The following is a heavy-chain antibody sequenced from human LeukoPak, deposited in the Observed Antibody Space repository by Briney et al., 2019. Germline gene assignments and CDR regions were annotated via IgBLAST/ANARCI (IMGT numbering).Heavy chain of an antibody. CDR2: ISSSSSYI. CDR1: GFTFSSYS. J-gene: IGHJ4*02. CDR3: ARGEWLPLLFDY. Sequence: GGSLRLSCAASGFTFSSYSMNWVRQAPGKGLEWVSSISSSSSYIYYADSVKGRFTISRDNAKDSLYLQMNSLRAEDTAVYYCARGEWLPLLFDYWGQGTLVTVSS. V-gene: IGHV3-21*01. D-gene: IGHD5-12*01.